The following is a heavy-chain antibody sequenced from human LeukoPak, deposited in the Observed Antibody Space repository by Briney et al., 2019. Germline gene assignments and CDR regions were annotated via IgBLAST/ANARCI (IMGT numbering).Heavy chain of an antibody. D-gene: IGHD2/OR15-2a*01. V-gene: IGHV4-59*01. J-gene: IGHJ6*03. CDR1: GGSISSYY. CDR2: IYYSGST. Sequence: SETLSLTCTVSGGSISSYYWSWIRQPPGKGLEWIGYIYYSGSTNYNPSLKSRVTISVDTSKNQFSLKLSSVTAADTAVYYCARAAEMTVVKPYYYYMDVWGKGTTVTVSS. CDR3: ARAAEMTVVKPYYYYMDV.